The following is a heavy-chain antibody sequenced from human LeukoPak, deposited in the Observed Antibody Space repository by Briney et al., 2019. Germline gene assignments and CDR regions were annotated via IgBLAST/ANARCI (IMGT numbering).Heavy chain of an antibody. CDR3: ARDQAGPYYYGSGSPYGMDV. CDR1: GYTFTSYG. Sequence: ASVKVSCKASGYTFTSYGISWVRQTPGQRLGWMGWITAYNGNTNYAQKLQGRVTMTTDTSTSTAYMELRSLRSDDTAVYYCARDQAGPYYYGSGSPYGMDVWGQGTTVTVSS. J-gene: IGHJ6*02. V-gene: IGHV1-18*01. D-gene: IGHD3-10*01. CDR2: ITAYNGNT.